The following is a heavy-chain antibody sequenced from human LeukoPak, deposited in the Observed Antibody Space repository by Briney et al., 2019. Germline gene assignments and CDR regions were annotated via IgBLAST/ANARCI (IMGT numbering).Heavy chain of an antibody. CDR3: AKNLGSGWYFPFDY. V-gene: IGHV3-20*04. D-gene: IGHD6-19*01. Sequence: GRSLRLSCAASGFIFDDHGMSWVRQAPGEGLEWGSGINWNGGSTGYADSVKGRFTISRDNAKNSLYLQMDSLSAEDTAFYYCAKNLGSGWYFPFDYWGQGTLVTVSS. CDR2: INWNGGST. CDR1: GFIFDDHG. J-gene: IGHJ4*02.